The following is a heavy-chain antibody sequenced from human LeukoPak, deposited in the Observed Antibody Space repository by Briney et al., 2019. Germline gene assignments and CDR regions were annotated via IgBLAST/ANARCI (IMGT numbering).Heavy chain of an antibody. CDR1: GYTFTDYY. CDR2: INPNTGGT. J-gene: IGHJ6*03. V-gene: IGHV1-2*02. CDR3: ACSEDIYCGGDCQDPYYYYMDV. Sequence: ASVKVSCKASGYTFTDYYMHWVRQAPGQGLEWMGWINPNTGGTNYAQKFQGRVTITADDSTSTAYMELSSLRSEDTAVYYCACSEDIYCGGDCQDPYYYYMDVWGKGTTVTISS. D-gene: IGHD2-21*02.